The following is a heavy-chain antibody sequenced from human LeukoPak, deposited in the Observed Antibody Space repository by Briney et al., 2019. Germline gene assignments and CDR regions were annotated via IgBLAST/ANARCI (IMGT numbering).Heavy chain of an antibody. CDR1: GGSFSGYY. D-gene: IGHD3-22*01. V-gene: IGHV4-34*01. CDR3: AREGYYDSSGYDAFDI. J-gene: IGHJ3*02. CDR2: INHSGST. Sequence: KPSETLSLTCAVYGGSFSGYYWSWIRQPPGKGLEWIGEINHSGSTNYNPSLKSRVTISVDTSRNQFSLKLSSVTAADTAVYYCAREGYYDSSGYDAFDIWGQGTMVTVSS.